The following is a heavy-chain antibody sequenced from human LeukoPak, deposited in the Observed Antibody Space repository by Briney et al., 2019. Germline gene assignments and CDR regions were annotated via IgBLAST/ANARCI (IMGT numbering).Heavy chain of an antibody. CDR3: AKDMGSSGWYDAFDI. CDR2: ISSSSSYI. Sequence: AGGSLRLSCAASGFTFSSYSMNWVRQAPGKGLEWVSSISSSSSYIYYADSVKGRFTISRDNAKNSLYLQMNSLRAEDMALYYCAKDMGSSGWYDAFDIWGQGTMVTVSS. J-gene: IGHJ3*02. V-gene: IGHV3-21*04. CDR1: GFTFSSYS. D-gene: IGHD6-19*01.